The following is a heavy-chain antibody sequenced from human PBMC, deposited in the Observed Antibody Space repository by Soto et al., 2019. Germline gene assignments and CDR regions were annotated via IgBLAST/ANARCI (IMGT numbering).Heavy chain of an antibody. Sequence: SGPTLVNPTQTLTLTCNFSDFSLTTRGVGVGWIRQPPGKALEWVALIYWNDDQRYNPSLKSRLTVTKDTSKNHVVLTMTNVDPLDTATYYRNHRSPAYGHDFWGPGTLVTVSS. J-gene: IGHJ4*02. CDR3: NHRSPAYGHDF. V-gene: IGHV2-5*01. CDR2: IYWNDDQ. CDR1: DFSLTTRGVG. D-gene: IGHD3-10*01.